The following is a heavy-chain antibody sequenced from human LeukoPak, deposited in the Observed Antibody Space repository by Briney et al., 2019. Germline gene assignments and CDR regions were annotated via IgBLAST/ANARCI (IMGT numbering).Heavy chain of an antibody. D-gene: IGHD3-10*01. CDR3: ARHSRTYYNGSGRSIDY. CDR1: GGSFSGYY. J-gene: IGHJ4*02. Sequence: PSETLSLTCGVYGGSFSGYYWSWIRQPPGKGLEWIGEINHSGSTNYNPSLKSRVSISVDASKNQFSLKVTSVIAADTSMYYCARHSRTYYNGSGRSIDYWGQGTLVIVS. CDR2: INHSGST. V-gene: IGHV4-34*01.